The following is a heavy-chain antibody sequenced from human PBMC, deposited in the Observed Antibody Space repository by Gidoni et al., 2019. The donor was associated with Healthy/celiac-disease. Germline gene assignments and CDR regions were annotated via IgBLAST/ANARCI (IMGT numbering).Heavy chain of an antibody. D-gene: IGHD4-4*01. V-gene: IGHV3-48*01. J-gene: IGHJ3*02. CDR3: AREAYDYSPENAFDI. CDR1: AFTFSSYS. CDR2: ISSSSSTI. Sequence: EVQLVESGGGLVQPGGSLRLSCAASAFTFSSYSMNWVRQAPGKGLEWVSYISSSSSTIYYADSVKGRFTISRDNAKNSLYLQMNSLRAEDTAVYYCAREAYDYSPENAFDIWGQGTMVTVSS.